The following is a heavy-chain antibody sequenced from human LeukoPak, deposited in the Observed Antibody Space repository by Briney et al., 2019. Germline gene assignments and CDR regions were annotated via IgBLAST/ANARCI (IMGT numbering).Heavy chain of an antibody. CDR2: IGIAGDT. J-gene: IGHJ6*02. D-gene: IGHD6-6*01. Sequence: GGSLRLSCAASGFTFSSYDMHWVRHTTGKGLEWVSSIGIAGDTYYPGSVKGRFTISRENAKNSLYLQMNSLRAGDTAVYYCARAPPYSSASWGYYGMDVWGQGTTVTVSS. V-gene: IGHV3-13*01. CDR1: GFTFSSYD. CDR3: ARAPPYSSASWGYYGMDV.